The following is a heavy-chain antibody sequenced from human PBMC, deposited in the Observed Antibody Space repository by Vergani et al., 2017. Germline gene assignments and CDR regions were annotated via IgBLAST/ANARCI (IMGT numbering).Heavy chain of an antibody. CDR1: GGSFSGYY. CDR2: INHSGST. Sequence: QVQLPQWGAGLLKPSETLSLTCAVYGGSFSGYYWSWLRQPPGKGLEWIGEINHSGSTNYNPSLKSRVTISVDTSKNQFSLKLSSVTAADTAVYYCARRITMIVVVGAFDIWGQGTMVTVSS. CDR3: ARRITMIVVVGAFDI. J-gene: IGHJ3*02. V-gene: IGHV4-34*01. D-gene: IGHD3-22*01.